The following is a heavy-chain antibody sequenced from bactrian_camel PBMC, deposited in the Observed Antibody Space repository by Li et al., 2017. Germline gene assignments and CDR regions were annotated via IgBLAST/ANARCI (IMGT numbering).Heavy chain of an antibody. Sequence: VQLVESGGASVQAGGSLRLSCAASAYAVSVYCMAWYRQAPGNDREGVATTRPIKPGVPGKYYADYADSVKGRFSISKDNAKNTLYLQMNSLKPEDTAMYYCAADGGLPGRCPDRFGYWGQGTQVTVS. CDR2: TRPIKPGVPGK. D-gene: IGHD5*01. CDR1: AYAVSVYC. CDR3: AADGGLPGRCPDRFGY. V-gene: IGHV3S54*01. J-gene: IGHJ6*01.